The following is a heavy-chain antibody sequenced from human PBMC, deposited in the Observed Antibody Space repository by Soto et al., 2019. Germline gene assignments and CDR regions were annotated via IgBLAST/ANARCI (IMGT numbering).Heavy chain of an antibody. V-gene: IGHV4-39*02. CDR1: GASITSTNFY. J-gene: IGHJ5*02. CDR3: ARLYGSGMGGFGL. D-gene: IGHD3-10*01. CDR2: ISYSGTT. Sequence: PSETLSLTCTVSGASITSTNFYWAWIRQTPWKGLEWIGSISYSGTTYDHPSLESRLTISSDTSKNLFSLKLGSVTAADTALYYCARLYGSGMGGFGLWGQGTLVTVSS.